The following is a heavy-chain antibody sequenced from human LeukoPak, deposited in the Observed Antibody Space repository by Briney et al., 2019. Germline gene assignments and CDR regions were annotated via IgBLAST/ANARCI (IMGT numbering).Heavy chain of an antibody. CDR2: ISSSGSTM. D-gene: IGHD3-10*01. V-gene: IGHV3-48*03. CDR3: ARPSITLVRGELVYYFDY. J-gene: IGHJ4*02. Sequence: PSGGSLRLSCAASGFMFSSYWMNWVRQAPGKGLAWTSYISSSGSTMYYADSVKGRFTISRDNAKNSLYLQMNSLRAEDTAVYYCARPSITLVRGELVYYFDYWGQGTLVTVSS. CDR1: GFMFSSYW.